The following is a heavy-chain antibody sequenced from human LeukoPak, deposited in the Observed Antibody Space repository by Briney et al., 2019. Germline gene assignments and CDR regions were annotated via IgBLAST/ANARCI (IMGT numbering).Heavy chain of an antibody. V-gene: IGHV1-46*01. CDR1: GYTFTSYY. J-gene: IGHJ4*02. D-gene: IGHD3-22*01. Sequence: ASVKVSCKASGYTFTSYYMHWVRQAPGQGLEWMGIINPSGGSTSYAQKFQGRVTMTRDTSKNQFSLKLSSVTAADTAVYYCARGGWNKFDYWGQGTLVTVSS. CDR2: INPSGGST. CDR3: ARGGWNKFDY.